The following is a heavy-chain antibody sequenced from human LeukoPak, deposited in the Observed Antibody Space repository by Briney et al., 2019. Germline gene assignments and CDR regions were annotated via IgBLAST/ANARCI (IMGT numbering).Heavy chain of an antibody. CDR1: GFTFSSYG. J-gene: IGHJ4*02. CDR2: ISYDGSNK. CDR3: AKTLTTTSHLFDY. V-gene: IGHV3-30*18. Sequence: PGRSPRLSCAASGFTFSSYGMHWVRQAPGKGLEWVAVISYDGSNKYYADSVKGRFTISRDNSKDTLYLQMNSLRAEDTAVYYCAKTLTTTSHLFDYWGQGTLVTVSS. D-gene: IGHD3-22*01.